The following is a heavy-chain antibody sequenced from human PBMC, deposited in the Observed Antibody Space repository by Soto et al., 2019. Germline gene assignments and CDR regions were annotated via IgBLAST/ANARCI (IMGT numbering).Heavy chain of an antibody. J-gene: IGHJ6*02. V-gene: IGHV1-46*01. CDR3: ARDTPPGYYYDSSGSKYGMDV. Sequence: GSVKGSCKASGYTFTSYYIHWVRQAPGQRVGGIVIINPSGGSTSYAQKFQGRVTMTRDTSTSTVYMELSSLRSEYTAVYYCARDTPPGYYYDSSGSKYGMDVWGQGTTVTVSS. D-gene: IGHD3-22*01. CDR2: INPSGGST. CDR1: GYTFTSYY.